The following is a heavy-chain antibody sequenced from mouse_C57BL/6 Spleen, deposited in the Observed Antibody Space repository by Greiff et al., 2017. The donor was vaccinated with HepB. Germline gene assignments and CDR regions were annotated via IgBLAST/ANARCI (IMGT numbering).Heavy chain of an antibody. CDR1: GYTFTSYG. V-gene: IGHV1-81*01. CDR2: IYPRSGNT. D-gene: IGHD1-1*01. J-gene: IGHJ1*03. Sequence: VQLQQSGAELARPGASVKLSCKASGYTFTSYGISWVKQRTGQGLEWIGEIYPRSGNTYYNEKFTGKATLTADKSSSTAYMALRSLTSEDSAVYFCARPNYYGSPYWYFDVWGTGTTVTVSS. CDR3: ARPNYYGSPYWYFDV.